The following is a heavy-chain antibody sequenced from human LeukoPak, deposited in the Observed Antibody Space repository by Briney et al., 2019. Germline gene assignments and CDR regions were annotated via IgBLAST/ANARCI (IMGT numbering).Heavy chain of an antibody. D-gene: IGHD3-9*01. Sequence: GGSLRLSCAASGFTSSSYAMHWVRQAPGKGLEWVAVISYDGSNKYYADSVKGRFTISRDNSKNTLYLQMNSLRAEDTAVYYCARGSNYDILAGRFDYWGQGTLVTVSS. CDR1: GFTSSSYA. J-gene: IGHJ4*02. CDR2: ISYDGSNK. V-gene: IGHV3-30-3*01. CDR3: ARGSNYDILAGRFDY.